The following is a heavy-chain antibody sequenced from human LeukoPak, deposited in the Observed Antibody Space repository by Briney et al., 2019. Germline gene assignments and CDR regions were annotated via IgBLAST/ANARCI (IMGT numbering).Heavy chain of an antibody. CDR1: NSFSNYY. J-gene: IGHJ4*02. CDR3: ARASMRRRDGYNRHYEIDY. CDR2: VYYTDKT. V-gene: IGHV4-59*01. D-gene: IGHD5-24*01. Sequence: SETLSLTCTVSNSFSNYYWTWIRQSPGKALEWIGYVYYTDKTHYNPSLKSRVFISADTSQNQFSLRLSSVTAADTAVYYCARASMRRRDGYNRHYEIDYWGQGTLVTVSS.